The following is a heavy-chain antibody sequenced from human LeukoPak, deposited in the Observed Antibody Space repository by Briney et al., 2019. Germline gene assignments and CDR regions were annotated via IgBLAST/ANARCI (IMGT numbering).Heavy chain of an antibody. D-gene: IGHD3-9*01. J-gene: IGHJ4*02. Sequence: PGGSLRLSCAASGFTFSSYWMIWVRQAPGKGLEWVANIKQDGSEKYYVDSVKGRFTISRDNAKNSLYLQMNSLRAEDTAVYYCARDRLRYFDWIYYFDYWGQGTLVTVSS. CDR2: IKQDGSEK. CDR1: GFTFSSYW. CDR3: ARDRLRYFDWIYYFDY. V-gene: IGHV3-7*01.